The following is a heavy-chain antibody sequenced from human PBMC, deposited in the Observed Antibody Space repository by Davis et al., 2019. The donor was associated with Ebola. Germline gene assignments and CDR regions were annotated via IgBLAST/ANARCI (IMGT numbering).Heavy chain of an antibody. J-gene: IGHJ4*02. D-gene: IGHD6-13*01. V-gene: IGHV3-23*01. CDR1: GFTFTTYA. Sequence: GGSLRLSCAASGFTFTTYALTWVRQAPGQGLEWVSTISYSGGSTYYADSVKGRFTISRDNSKNTLYLQMNSLRAEDTAVYYCAKDRIAILGYWGQGTLVTVSS. CDR2: ISYSGGST. CDR3: AKDRIAILGY.